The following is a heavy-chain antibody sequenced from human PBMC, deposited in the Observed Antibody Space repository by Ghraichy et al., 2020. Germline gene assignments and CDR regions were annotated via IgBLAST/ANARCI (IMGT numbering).Heavy chain of an antibody. J-gene: IGHJ2*01. V-gene: IGHV1-2*06. Sequence: ASVKVSCKASGYTFTVYYIHWVRQAPGQGLEWMGHIDPNSGGTNYAQKSHGRVTMTRDTSISTAYMELSSLRSDDTAVYYCTRSYYGGNSWYFDIWGRGTLVTVSS. CDR2: IDPNSGGT. CDR1: GYTFTVYY. D-gene: IGHD4-23*01. CDR3: TRSYYGGNSWYFDI.